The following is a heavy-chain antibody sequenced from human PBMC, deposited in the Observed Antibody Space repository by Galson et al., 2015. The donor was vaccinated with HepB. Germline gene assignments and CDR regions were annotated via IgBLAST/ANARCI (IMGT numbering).Heavy chain of an antibody. Sequence: SETLSLTCTVSRGSNNAYYWSWIRQSPGKGLEWIGEINHRGSTNYNPSLKSRVTMSLNMSKNQFSLKLTSVTAADSAVYYCARGGRTYNYCSLSYSGMDVWGQGTTVTASS. CDR3: ARGGRTYNYCSLSYSGMDV. CDR2: INHRGST. D-gene: IGHD5-24*01. V-gene: IGHV4-34*01. CDR1: RGSNNAYY. J-gene: IGHJ6*02.